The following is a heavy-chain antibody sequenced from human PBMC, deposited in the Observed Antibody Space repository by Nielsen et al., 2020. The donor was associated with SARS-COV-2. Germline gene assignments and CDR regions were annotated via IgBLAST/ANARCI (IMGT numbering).Heavy chain of an antibody. CDR2: IYYSGST. J-gene: IGHJ6*02. D-gene: IGHD3-10*01. Sequence: SETLSLTCTVSGGSISSSSYYWGWIRQPPGKGLEWIGSIYYSGSTYYNPSLKSRVTISVDTSKNQFSLKLSSVTAADTAVYYCARGVITMVRGVKSYYYYGMDVWGQGTTVTVSS. V-gene: IGHV4-39*07. CDR3: ARGVITMVRGVKSYYYYGMDV. CDR1: GGSISSSSYY.